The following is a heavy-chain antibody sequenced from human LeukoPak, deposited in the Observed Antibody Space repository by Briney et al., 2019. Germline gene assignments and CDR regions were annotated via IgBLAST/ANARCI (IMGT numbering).Heavy chain of an antibody. Sequence: GASVKVSCKASGHTFTGYYMHWVRQAPGQGPEWMGRINPNSGGTNYAQKFQGRVTMTRDTSISTAYMELSRLRSDDTAVYYCAREKEGIASRWGQGTLVTVSS. CDR1: GHTFTGYY. CDR3: AREKEGIASR. J-gene: IGHJ4*02. V-gene: IGHV1-2*06. D-gene: IGHD6-13*01. CDR2: INPNSGGT.